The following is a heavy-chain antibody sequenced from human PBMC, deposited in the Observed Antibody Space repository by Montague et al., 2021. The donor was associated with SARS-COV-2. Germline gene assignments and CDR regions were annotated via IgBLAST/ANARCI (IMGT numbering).Heavy chain of an antibody. J-gene: IGHJ4*02. CDR1: GGSFGDDH. CDR2: IKQNGST. D-gene: IGHD3-22*01. V-gene: IGHV4-34*01. CDR3: ARGHVSVSMIVVVFTSASYYFDY. Sequence: SETLSLTCGVYGGSFGDDHWSWIRQPPGKGLEWIGDIKQNGSTNYNPSLKSRVTISVDTSKNQFSLKLTSVTAADTAVYFCARGHVSVSMIVVVFTSASYYFDYWGQGAQVTVSS.